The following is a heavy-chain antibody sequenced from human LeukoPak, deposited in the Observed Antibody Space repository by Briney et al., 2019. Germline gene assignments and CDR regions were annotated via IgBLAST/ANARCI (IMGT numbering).Heavy chain of an antibody. J-gene: IGHJ6*03. Sequence: ASVKVSCKASGYTFTSYYMHWVRQAPGQGLEWMGIINPSGGSTSYAQKFQGRVTMTRDTSTSTVYMELSSLRSEDTAVYYCARGESVIAMDYYYYYMDVWGKGTTVTVSS. D-gene: IGHD2-21*01. CDR3: ARGESVIAMDYYYYYMDV. CDR2: INPSGGST. V-gene: IGHV1-46*01. CDR1: GYTFTSYY.